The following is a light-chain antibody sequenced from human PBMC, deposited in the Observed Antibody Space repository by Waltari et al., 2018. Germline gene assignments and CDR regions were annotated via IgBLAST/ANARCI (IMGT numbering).Light chain of an antibody. J-gene: IGLJ2*01. CDR3: CSYVDTFTP. Sequence: QSALTQPRSVSGSPGQSVTISCTGASSDAGDNNYVSWYQQHPGQAPKLIIYDVNKRPSGVPKRFSASKSGNTASLTISGLQSEDEADYYCCSYVDTFTPFGAGTKVTVL. CDR1: SSDAGDNNY. CDR2: DVN. V-gene: IGLV2-11*01.